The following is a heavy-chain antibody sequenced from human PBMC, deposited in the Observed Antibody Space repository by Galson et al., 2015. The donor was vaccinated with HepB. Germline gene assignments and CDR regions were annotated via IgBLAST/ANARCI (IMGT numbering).Heavy chain of an antibody. D-gene: IGHD1-1*01. Sequence: SLRLSCAASGFTFSSYGMHWVRQAPGKGLEWVAVISYDGSNKYYADSVKGRFTISRDNSKNTLYLQMNSLRAEDTAVYYCAGSPPANWPTGLFDYWGQGTLVTVSS. CDR3: AGSPPANWPTGLFDY. CDR2: ISYDGSNK. J-gene: IGHJ4*02. CDR1: GFTFSSYG. V-gene: IGHV3-30*03.